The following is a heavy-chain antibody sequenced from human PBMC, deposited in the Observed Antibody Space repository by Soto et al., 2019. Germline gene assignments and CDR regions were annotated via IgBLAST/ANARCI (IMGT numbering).Heavy chain of an antibody. V-gene: IGHV4-59*01. CDR2: IYYNGTT. J-gene: IGHJ4*02. Sequence: LETLPLTCTVSGGSSSSYYWSWIRQPPGKGLEWIGYIYYNGTTNYNPSLKSRVTMSVGTSKNQFSLKLSSVTAADTAVYYCARYYYDTSGYYYDYWGQGSLVTVS. D-gene: IGHD3-22*01. CDR1: GGSSSSYY. CDR3: ARYYYDTSGYYYDY.